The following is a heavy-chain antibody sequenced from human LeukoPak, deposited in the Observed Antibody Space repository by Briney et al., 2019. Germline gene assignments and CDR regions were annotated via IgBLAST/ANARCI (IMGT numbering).Heavy chain of an antibody. CDR1: GYTFTNFG. V-gene: IGHV1-18*01. CDR3: ARDRDYGDYNTQDLFVY. J-gene: IGHJ4*02. Sequence: GASVKVSCKASGYTFTNFGISWVRQAPGQGLEWMGWISAYNGNTNYAQRLQGRVTMTTDTSTSTAYMEQRSLRSDDTAVYYCARDRDYGDYNTQDLFVYWGQGTLVTVSS. D-gene: IGHD4-17*01. CDR2: ISAYNGNT.